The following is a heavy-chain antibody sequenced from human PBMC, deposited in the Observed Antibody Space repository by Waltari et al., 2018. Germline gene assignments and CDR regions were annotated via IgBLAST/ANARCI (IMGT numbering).Heavy chain of an antibody. CDR3: ETDPY. CDR1: GYKFTDYY. CDR2: IDPQEGET. J-gene: IGHJ4*02. V-gene: IGHV1-69-2*01. Sequence: EVQLVQSGAEVQKPGATVKISCKASGYKFTDYYMHWVLQAPRKGLEWMGRIDPQEGETIYAQKFQGRVTITADTSTDTVYMELSSLTSHDTAVYYCETDPYWGQGTLVTVAS.